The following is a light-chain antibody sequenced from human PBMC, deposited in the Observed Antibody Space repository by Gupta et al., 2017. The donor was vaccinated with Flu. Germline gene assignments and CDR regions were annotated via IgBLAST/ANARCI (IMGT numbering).Light chain of an antibody. Sequence: EIQMTQPPSTLSASVQDRVTITCRASQSISSWLAWYQQKPGKAPKLLIYKAASLESGVPSRVSGSGSGTEFTLTISSLQHDDFATYYCQRYNSYPYTFGQGTKLEIK. CDR2: KAA. V-gene: IGKV1-5*03. J-gene: IGKJ2*01. CDR1: QSISSW. CDR3: QRYNSYPYT.